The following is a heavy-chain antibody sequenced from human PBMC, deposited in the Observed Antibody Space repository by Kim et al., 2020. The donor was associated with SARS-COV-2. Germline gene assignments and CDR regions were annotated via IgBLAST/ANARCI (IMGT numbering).Heavy chain of an antibody. D-gene: IGHD3-3*02. V-gene: IGHV3-7*01. Sequence: GGSLRLSCAASGFTSSSYWINWVRQAPGKGLEWVASIRSGGSETNSVDSVKGRFTISRDTAKNSLYLQMNSLRAEDTAVYYCARGVLGAFDIWGQGTMVTVSS. J-gene: IGHJ3*02. CDR1: GFTSSSYW. CDR2: IRSGGSET. CDR3: ARGVLGAFDI.